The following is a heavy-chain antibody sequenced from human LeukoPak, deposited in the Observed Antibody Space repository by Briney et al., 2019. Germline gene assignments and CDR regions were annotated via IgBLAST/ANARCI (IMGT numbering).Heavy chain of an antibody. CDR3: AKDSGGYSWFDY. V-gene: IGHV4-4*07. J-gene: IGHJ4*02. Sequence: PSETLSLTCSVSGGSMSFYYWSWIRQPAGKGLEWIGRIDTSGSTNYNPSLRSRVTISIDTSKNLFSLTLSSVTAADTAVYYCAKDSGGYSWFDYWGQGTVVTVSS. CDR1: GGSMSFYY. CDR2: IDTSGST. D-gene: IGHD3-10*01.